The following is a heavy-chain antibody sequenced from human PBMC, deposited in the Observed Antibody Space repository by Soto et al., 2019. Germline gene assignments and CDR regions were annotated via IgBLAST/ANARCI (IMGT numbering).Heavy chain of an antibody. V-gene: IGHV1-69*01. CDR1: GGTFSSDS. Sequence: QVQLVQSGAEVKKPGSSVKVSCKASGGTFSSDSINWVRQAPGQGLEWMGGIIPIFGTANYAQKFQGRVTISADESASTVYMELSSLRSEDTAVYYCARDASTWSRSHTWFDPWGQGTLVTVSS. D-gene: IGHD2-15*01. CDR3: ARDASTWSRSHTWFDP. CDR2: IIPIFGTA. J-gene: IGHJ5*02.